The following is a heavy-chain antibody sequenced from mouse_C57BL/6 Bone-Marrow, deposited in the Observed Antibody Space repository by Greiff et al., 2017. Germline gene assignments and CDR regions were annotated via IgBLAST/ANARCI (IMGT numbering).Heavy chain of an antibody. V-gene: IGHV3-6*01. CDR3: ARDERDYTYFDY. CDR1: GYSITSGYY. CDR2: ISNDGSN. J-gene: IGHJ2*01. Sequence: VQLQESGPGLVKPSQSLSLTCSVTGYSITSGYYWNWIRQFPGNKLEWMGYISNDGSNNYNPSLKNRISITRDTSKNQFFLKLNSVTTEDTATYYCARDERDYTYFDYWGQGTTLTVSS. D-gene: IGHD2-12*01.